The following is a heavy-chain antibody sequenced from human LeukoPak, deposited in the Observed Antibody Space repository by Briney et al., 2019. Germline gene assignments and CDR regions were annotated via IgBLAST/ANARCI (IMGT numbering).Heavy chain of an antibody. V-gene: IGHV3-7*05. D-gene: IGHD6-6*01. CDR3: AKGRSATIDY. CDR1: GFTFSNYW. Sequence: GGSLRLSCAASGFTFSNYWMSWVRQAPGKGLEWVANIKQDGSGKYYVDSVKGRFTISRDNAKNSLYLQMNSLRAEDTAVYYCAKGRSATIDYWGQGTLVTVSS. CDR2: IKQDGSGK. J-gene: IGHJ4*02.